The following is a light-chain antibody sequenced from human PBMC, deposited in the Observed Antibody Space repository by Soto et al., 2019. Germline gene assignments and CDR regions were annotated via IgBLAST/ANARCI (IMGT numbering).Light chain of an antibody. CDR1: SRDVGGYNY. CDR3: SSYTSSSYYV. CDR2: EVS. Sequence: SVLTQPASVSGSPGQSITLSCTGTSRDVGGYNYVSWYQQHPGKTPKLMIYEVSNRPSGVSNRFSGSKSGNTASLTISGLQAEDEADYYCSSYTSSSYYVFGTGTKVTVL. J-gene: IGLJ1*01. V-gene: IGLV2-14*01.